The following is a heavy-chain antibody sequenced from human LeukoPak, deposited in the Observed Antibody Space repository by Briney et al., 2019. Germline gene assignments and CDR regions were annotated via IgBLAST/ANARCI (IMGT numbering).Heavy chain of an antibody. Sequence: GESLRLSCEASGFTFSNYAMSWVRQAPGKGLEWVSVIYSGGSTYYADSVKGRFTISRDNSKNTLYLQMNSLRAEDTAVYYCAKDIVVISAAGDAFDIWGQGTMVTVSS. J-gene: IGHJ3*02. D-gene: IGHD2-2*01. CDR3: AKDIVVISAAGDAFDI. CDR2: IYSGGST. V-gene: IGHV3-23*03. CDR1: GFTFSNYA.